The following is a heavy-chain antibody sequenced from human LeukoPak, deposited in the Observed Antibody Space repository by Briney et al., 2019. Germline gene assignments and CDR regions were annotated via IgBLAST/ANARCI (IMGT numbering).Heavy chain of an antibody. V-gene: IGHV3-74*01. D-gene: IGHD1-14*01. CDR2: INSDGSST. Sequence: QPGGSLRHSCAASGFTFSSYWMHWVRQAPGKGLVWVSRINSDGSSTSYADSVKGRFTISIDNAKNTLYLQMNSLRAEDTAVYYCATGQGHGMDVWGQGTTVTVSS. J-gene: IGHJ6*02. CDR3: ATGQGHGMDV. CDR1: GFTFSSYW.